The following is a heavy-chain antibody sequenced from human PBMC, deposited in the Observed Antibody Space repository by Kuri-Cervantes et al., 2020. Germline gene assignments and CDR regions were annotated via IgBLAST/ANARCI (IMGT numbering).Heavy chain of an antibody. CDR1: GGSIDSFY. CDR3: ARADPDCSSASCYLPSGRHYYYYYMDV. D-gene: IGHD2-2*01. CDR2: IYYSGNT. V-gene: IGHV4-59*12. J-gene: IGHJ6*03. Sequence: ESLKISCTVSGGSIDSFYWSWIRQSPGKGLEWIGYIYYSGNTNYNPSLQSRVTMSVDTSKKRFSLKLSSVTAADTALYYCARADPDCSSASCYLPSGRHYYYYYMDVWGKGTTVTVSS.